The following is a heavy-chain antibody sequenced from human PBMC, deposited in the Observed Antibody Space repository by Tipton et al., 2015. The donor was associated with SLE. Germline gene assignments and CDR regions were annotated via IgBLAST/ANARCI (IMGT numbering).Heavy chain of an antibody. D-gene: IGHD1-1*01. CDR2: IYYSGST. J-gene: IGHJ3*02. Sequence: TLSLTCTVSGGSISSGDYYWSWIRQPPGKGLEWIGYIYYSGSTNYNPSLKSRVTISVDTSKNQFSLKLSSVTAADTAVYYCARVVQGLDAFDIWGQGTMVTVSS. CDR3: ARVVQGLDAFDI. V-gene: IGHV4-61*08. CDR1: GGSISSGDYY.